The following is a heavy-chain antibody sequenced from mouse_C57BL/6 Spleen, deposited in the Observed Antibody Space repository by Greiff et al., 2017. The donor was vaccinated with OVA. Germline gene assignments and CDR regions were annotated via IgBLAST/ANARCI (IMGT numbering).Heavy chain of an antibody. Sequence: VQLQQSVAELVRPGASVKLSCTASGYTFKNTYMHWVKQRPEQGLEWIGRIDPANGNTNYTPKFQGKATITADTSSITAYLQLSSLTSEDAAICCCCGYDEFAYWGQGTLVTVSA. CDR1: GYTFKNTY. CDR3: CGYDEFAY. V-gene: IGHV14-3*01. J-gene: IGHJ3*01. CDR2: IDPANGNT. D-gene: IGHD2-2*01.